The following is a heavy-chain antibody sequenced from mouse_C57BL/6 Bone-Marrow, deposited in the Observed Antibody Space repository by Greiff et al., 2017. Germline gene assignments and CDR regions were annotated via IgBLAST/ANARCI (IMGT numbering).Heavy chain of an antibody. Sequence: DVKLVESGGGLVKPGGSLKLSCAASGFTFSSYTMSWVRQTPGKRLQWVAAISGGGGNTYYPDGVKGRFTISRDNDKNILYLQMSSLRSEETALYYCSRQVTTVLATKYFDVWGTGTTVTVSS. CDR3: SRQVTTVLATKYFDV. D-gene: IGHD1-1*01. CDR1: GFTFSSYT. CDR2: ISGGGGNT. J-gene: IGHJ1*03. V-gene: IGHV5-9*01.